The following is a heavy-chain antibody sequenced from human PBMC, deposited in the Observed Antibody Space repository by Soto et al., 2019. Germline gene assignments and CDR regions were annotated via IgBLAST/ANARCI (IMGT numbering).Heavy chain of an antibody. CDR3: VRRGYYYYYGLDV. D-gene: IGHD3-10*01. J-gene: IGHJ6*02. V-gene: IGHV1-8*01. CDR1: GYTFTSFD. Sequence: ASVKVSCKPFGYTFTSFDIDWVRQASGQGLEWMGWMNPNSGNTGYAHKFQDRVTMTRNTSTSTAYMELSSLRVEDTAVYYCVRRGYYYYYGLDVWGQGTTVTVS. CDR2: MNPNSGNT.